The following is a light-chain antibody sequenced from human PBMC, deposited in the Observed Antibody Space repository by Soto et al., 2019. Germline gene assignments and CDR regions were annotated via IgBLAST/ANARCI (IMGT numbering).Light chain of an antibody. CDR2: DVS. V-gene: IGLV2-14*01. J-gene: IGLJ2*01. CDR1: SSDVSGYNY. CDR3: SAYTSSSTLVV. Sequence: QSALTQPASVSGSPGQSITISCTSSDVSGYNYVAWYQQHPDKAPKVLISDVSNLPSGVSNRCSGSKSGNTASLTISGLQADDEADYYCSAYTSSSTLVVFVGGTKLTVL.